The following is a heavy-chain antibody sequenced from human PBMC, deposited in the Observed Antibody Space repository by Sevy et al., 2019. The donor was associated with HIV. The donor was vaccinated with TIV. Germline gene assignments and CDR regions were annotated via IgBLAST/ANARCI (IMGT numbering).Heavy chain of an antibody. CDR2: INPNSGGT. CDR3: ASGDCSSTSCYTWEGWFDL. D-gene: IGHD2-2*02. CDR1: GYTFTGYY. J-gene: IGHJ5*02. Sequence: ASVKVSCKASGYTFTGYYMHWVRQAPGQGLEWMGWINPNSGGTNYAQKFQGRVTMTRDTSISTAYMELSRLRSDDTAVYYCASGDCSSTSCYTWEGWFDLWGQGTLVTVSS. V-gene: IGHV1-2*02.